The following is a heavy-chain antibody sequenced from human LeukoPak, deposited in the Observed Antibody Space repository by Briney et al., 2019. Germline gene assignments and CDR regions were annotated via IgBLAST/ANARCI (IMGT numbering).Heavy chain of an antibody. D-gene: IGHD2-2*01. CDR1: GFTFSSYG. V-gene: IGHV3-30*03. CDR3: ARPALQFYYYYGMDV. J-gene: IGHJ6*02. Sequence: PGGSLRLSCAASGFTFSSYGMHWVRQALGRGLEWVAVISYDGSNKYYADSVKGRFTISRDNSKNTLYLQMNSLRAEDTAVYYCARPALQFYYYYGMDVWGQGTTVTVSS. CDR2: ISYDGSNK.